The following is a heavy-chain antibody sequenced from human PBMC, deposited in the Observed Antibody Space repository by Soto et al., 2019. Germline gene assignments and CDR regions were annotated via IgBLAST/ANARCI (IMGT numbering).Heavy chain of an antibody. Sequence: PGESLKISCTGVGYSFTNYWINWVRQMPGKGLEWMGIIYPGDSDTRYSPSFQGQVTISADKSITTAYLQWSSLKASDTAMYYCARGYCTTTICDPWFDPWGQGTLVTVSS. CDR3: ARGYCTTTICDPWFDP. CDR1: GYSFTNYW. J-gene: IGHJ5*02. V-gene: IGHV5-51*01. D-gene: IGHD2-2*01. CDR2: IYPGDSDT.